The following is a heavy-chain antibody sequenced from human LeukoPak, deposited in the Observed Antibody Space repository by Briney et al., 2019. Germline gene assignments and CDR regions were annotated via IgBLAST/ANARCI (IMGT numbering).Heavy chain of an antibody. CDR2: ISYDGSNK. CDR1: GFTFSSYG. D-gene: IGHD2-15*01. J-gene: IGHJ3*02. Sequence: GGSLRLSCAASGFTFSSYGMPWVRQAPGKGLEWVAVISYDGSNKYYADSVKGRFTISRDNSKNTLHLQMNSLRAEDTAVYYCAKDPPQAATDDAFDIWGQGTMVTVSS. V-gene: IGHV3-30*18. CDR3: AKDPPQAATDDAFDI.